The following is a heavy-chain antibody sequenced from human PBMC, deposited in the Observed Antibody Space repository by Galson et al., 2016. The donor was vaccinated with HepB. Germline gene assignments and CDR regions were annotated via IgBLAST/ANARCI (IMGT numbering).Heavy chain of an antibody. V-gene: IGHV5-51*01. D-gene: IGHD5-24*01. CDR2: IYPNDSDI. CDR3: ARGMATIIPPDY. J-gene: IGHJ4*02. CDR1: GYNFAIYW. Sequence: QSGAAVKKPGESLPLSFKCSGYNFAIYWSSWVCQMLGKGLECMGIIYPNDSDIRYSPTFQGQVTISADKSISTAYLQWSSLNATDPPMYYCARGMATIIPPDYWGQGTLVTVSS.